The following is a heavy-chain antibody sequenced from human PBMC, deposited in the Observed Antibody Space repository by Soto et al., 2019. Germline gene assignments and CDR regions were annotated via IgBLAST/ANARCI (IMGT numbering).Heavy chain of an antibody. CDR2: ISYDGSNK. Sequence: GGSLRVSCAASGFTFSSYGMHWGRQAPCKGLEWVAVISYDGSNKYYADSVKGRFTISRDNSKNTLYLQMNSLRAEDTAVYYCAKDYYGSGSYVGLYYMDVWGKGTTVTVSS. CDR3: AKDYYGSGSYVGLYYMDV. J-gene: IGHJ6*03. D-gene: IGHD3-10*01. CDR1: GFTFSSYG. V-gene: IGHV3-30*18.